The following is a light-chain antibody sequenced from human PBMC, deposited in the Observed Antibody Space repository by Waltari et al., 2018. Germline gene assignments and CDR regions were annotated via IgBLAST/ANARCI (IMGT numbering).Light chain of an antibody. CDR3: CSYGGSYYV. V-gene: IGLV2-11*01. J-gene: IGLJ1*01. Sequence: QSALTQPRSVSGSPGQSVTISCTGTSSDVGSYDYVSWYQQHPGKAPKVMIYDVNKRPSGVPVRFSGSKSGNTASLTISGLQAEDEAEYYGCSYGGSYYVLGTGTEVTVL. CDR1: SSDVGSYDY. CDR2: DVN.